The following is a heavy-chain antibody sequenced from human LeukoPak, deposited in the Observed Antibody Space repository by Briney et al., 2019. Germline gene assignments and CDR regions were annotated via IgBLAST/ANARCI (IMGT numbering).Heavy chain of an antibody. CDR3: ASPAMVRGVIDDY. CDR2: IYYSGNT. D-gene: IGHD3-10*01. V-gene: IGHV4-39*01. J-gene: IGHJ4*02. CDR1: GGSISSSSYY. Sequence: NPSETLSLTCTVSGGSISSSSYYWGWIRQPPGKGLEWIGSIYYSGNTYYNPSLKSRVTISIDTSKNQFSLKLSSVTAADTAVYYCASPAMVRGVIDDYWGQGNLVTVSS.